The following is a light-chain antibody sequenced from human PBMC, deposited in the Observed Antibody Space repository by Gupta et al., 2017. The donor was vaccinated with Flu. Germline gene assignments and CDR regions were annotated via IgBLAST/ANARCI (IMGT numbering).Light chain of an antibody. J-gene: IGLJ3*02. CDR1: SLRRYY. CDR3: NSRDSGGSHWV. CDR2: GKN. Sequence: SSELTQDPPVSVALGQTVRITCQGDSLRRYYATWYQQKPGQAPVIVIYGKNNRPSGIPDRFSGSSSGNTAYLTISGAQAEDEADYYCNSRDSGGSHWVFGGGTKVTVV. V-gene: IGLV3-19*01.